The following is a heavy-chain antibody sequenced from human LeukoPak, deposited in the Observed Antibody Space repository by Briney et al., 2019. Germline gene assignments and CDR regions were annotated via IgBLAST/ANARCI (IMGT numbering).Heavy chain of an antibody. Sequence: PGGALRLSCAASGFTFRSYAMSWVRQAPGKGLEWGSDISESGGSTHYADSVKGRFTISRDNSKNTLYLQMNTLRAEDTAVYFCAKIRGHTYGFGDYWGQGILVTVSS. V-gene: IGHV3-23*01. CDR2: ISESGGST. D-gene: IGHD5-18*01. CDR3: AKIRGHTYGFGDY. J-gene: IGHJ4*02. CDR1: GFTFRSYA.